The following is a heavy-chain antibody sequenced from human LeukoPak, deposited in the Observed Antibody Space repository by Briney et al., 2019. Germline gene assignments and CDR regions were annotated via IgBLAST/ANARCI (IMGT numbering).Heavy chain of an antibody. Sequence: GSLRLSCAASGFTFSSYSMNWVRQAPGKGLEWVSYISSSSGTIYYADSVKGRFTISRDNAKNSLYLQMNSLRAEDTAVYYCARESSVKDFDYWGQGTLVTVSS. CDR3: ARESSVKDFDY. D-gene: IGHD2-2*01. J-gene: IGHJ4*02. V-gene: IGHV3-48*01. CDR2: ISSSSGTI. CDR1: GFTFSSYS.